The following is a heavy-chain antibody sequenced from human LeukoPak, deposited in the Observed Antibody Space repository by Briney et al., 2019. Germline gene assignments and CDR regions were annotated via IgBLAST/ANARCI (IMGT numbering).Heavy chain of an antibody. CDR1: GFTFKNYW. J-gene: IGHJ4*02. CDR3: VRDYCSSVTCYDGF. D-gene: IGHD6-19*01. CDR2: IRQDGSEK. Sequence: PGGSLRLSCVASGFTFKNYWMSWVRQAPGKGLERLANIRQDGSEKYYVDSVKGRFTISRDNADNSVYLHIDSLRAEDTAVYFCVRDYCSSVTCYDGFWGQGTLVTVSS. V-gene: IGHV3-7*04.